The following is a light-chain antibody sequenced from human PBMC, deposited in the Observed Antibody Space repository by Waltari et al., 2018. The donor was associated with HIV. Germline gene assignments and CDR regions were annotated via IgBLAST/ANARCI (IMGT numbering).Light chain of an antibody. CDR1: QEISNY. V-gene: IGKV1-33*01. J-gene: IGKJ4*01. Sequence: DIPMPPSPSSMSASVGESVTITCQASQEISNYLNWYQRKLGKAPTLLIYEASNLETGVPSRFRGSGSGTDCTFTISSLQPEDIATYFCQQYDNLPLTFGGGTKVESK. CDR3: QQYDNLPLT. CDR2: EAS.